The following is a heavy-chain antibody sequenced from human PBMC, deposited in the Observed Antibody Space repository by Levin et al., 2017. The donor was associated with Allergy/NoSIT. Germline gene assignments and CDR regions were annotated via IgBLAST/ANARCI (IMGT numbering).Heavy chain of an antibody. CDR1: GGSTRLGGYY. V-gene: IGHV4-31*03. CDR3: VRAQTGYVSPFDF. D-gene: IGHD3-9*01. CDR2: IYYSGET. Sequence: SETLSLTCSVSGGSTRLGGYYWGWIRQHPVKGLEWLGYIYYSGETFYNPSVEIRLVISHDTSENQFSLKLTSLTAADTAVYYCVRAQTGYVSPFDFWGPGTLVTVSS. J-gene: IGHJ4*02.